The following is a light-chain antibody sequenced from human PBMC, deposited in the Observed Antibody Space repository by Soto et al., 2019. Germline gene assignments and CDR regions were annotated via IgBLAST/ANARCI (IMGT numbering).Light chain of an antibody. CDR3: QQYYSSPLS. CDR1: QSLNNY. CDR2: DAS. Sequence: IVLTQSPATLSLSPGERATLSCRASQSLNNYLGWYQQKPGQAPRLLISDASNRATGIPARFSGSGSGTDFTLTISSLQAEDVAVYYCQQYYSSPLSFGGGTKVDIK. V-gene: IGKV3-11*01. J-gene: IGKJ4*01.